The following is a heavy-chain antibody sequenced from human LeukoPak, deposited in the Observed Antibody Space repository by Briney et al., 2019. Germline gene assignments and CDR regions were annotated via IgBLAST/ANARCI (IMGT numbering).Heavy chain of an antibody. V-gene: IGHV1-18*04. J-gene: IGHJ5*02. D-gene: IGHD2-15*01. Sequence: ASVKVSCKASGYTFTSYGISWVRQAPGQGLEWMGWISAYNGNTNYAQKLQGRVTMTTDTSTSTAYMELRSLRSDDTAVYYCATIYCSGGSCYSVAWFDPWGQGTLVTVSS. CDR2: ISAYNGNT. CDR3: ATIYCSGGSCYSVAWFDP. CDR1: GYTFTSYG.